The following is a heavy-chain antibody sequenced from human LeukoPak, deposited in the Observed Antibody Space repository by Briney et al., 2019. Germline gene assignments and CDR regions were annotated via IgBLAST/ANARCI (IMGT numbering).Heavy chain of an antibody. D-gene: IGHD1-1*01. V-gene: IGHV3-21*01. CDR1: GFTFASYS. J-gene: IGHJ4*02. CDR3: ARVSGRLERQSDLDY. Sequence: GGSLRLSCAASGFTFASYSMNWVRQAPGKGLEWVSSISGDSTYIYNAGSVKGRFTISRDNAQAPLYLQMISLRADDTAVYYCARVSGRLERQSDLDYWGQGTLVIVSS. CDR2: ISGDSTYI.